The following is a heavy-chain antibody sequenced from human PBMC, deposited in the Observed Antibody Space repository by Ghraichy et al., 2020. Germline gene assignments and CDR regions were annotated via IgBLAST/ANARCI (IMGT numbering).Heavy chain of an antibody. CDR2: ITSSSRTR. D-gene: IGHD4-23*01. CDR1: GFTFSSYS. J-gene: IGHJ6*02. Sequence: GGSLRLSCVGSGFTFSSYSMNWVRQSPGKGLEWVSYITSSSRTRFYADSVKGRFTISRDNAQNSLYLQLNSLTDEDTAVYYCARGSTVVRFYYYDGMDVWGQGTTGTVS. CDR3: ARGSTVVRFYYYDGMDV. V-gene: IGHV3-48*02.